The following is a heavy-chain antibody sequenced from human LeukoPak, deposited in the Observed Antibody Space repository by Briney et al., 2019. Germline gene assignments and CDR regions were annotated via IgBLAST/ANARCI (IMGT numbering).Heavy chain of an antibody. CDR2: INPNSGGT. CDR1: GYTFTDYY. CDR3: ARDNGLGATVGDY. J-gene: IGHJ4*02. Sequence: PRASVKVSCKASGYTFTDYYIHWVRQAPVQGLEWMGRINPNSGGTKYAQNFQGRVTMTRDTSISTAYMELSRLRSDDTAVYYCARDNGLGATVGDYWGQGTLVTVSS. V-gene: IGHV1-2*06. D-gene: IGHD1-26*01.